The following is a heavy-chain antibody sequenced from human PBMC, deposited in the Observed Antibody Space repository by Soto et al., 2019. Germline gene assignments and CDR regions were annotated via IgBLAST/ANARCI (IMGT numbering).Heavy chain of an antibody. D-gene: IGHD3-9*01. V-gene: IGHV3-33*01. CDR2: IWYDGSNK. CDR1: GFTFISYG. Sequence: GGSLRLSCAASGFTFISYGMHWVLQAPGKGLEWVAVIWYDGSNKYYADSVKGRFTISRDNSKNTLYLQMNSLRAEDTAVYYCARDQVAEILTGYYGNWFDPWGQGTLVTVSS. J-gene: IGHJ5*02. CDR3: ARDQVAEILTGYYGNWFDP.